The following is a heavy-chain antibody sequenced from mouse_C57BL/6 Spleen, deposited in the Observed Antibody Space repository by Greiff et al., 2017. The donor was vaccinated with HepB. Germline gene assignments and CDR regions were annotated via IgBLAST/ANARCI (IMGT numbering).Heavy chain of an antibody. V-gene: IGHV1-5*01. D-gene: IGHD2-1*01. CDR2: IYPGNSDT. CDR1: GYTFTSYW. CDR3: TRSKGYGNYALDY. J-gene: IGHJ2*01. Sequence: VQLQQSGTVLARPGASVKMSCKTSGYTFTSYWMHWVKQRPGQGLEWIGAIYPGNSDTSYNQKFKGKAKLTAVTSASTAYMELSSLTNEDSAVYYCTRSKGYGNYALDYWGQGTTLTVSS.